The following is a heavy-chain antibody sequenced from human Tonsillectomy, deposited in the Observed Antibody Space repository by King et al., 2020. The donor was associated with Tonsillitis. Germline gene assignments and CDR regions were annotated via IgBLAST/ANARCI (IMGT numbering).Heavy chain of an antibody. CDR3: TRRSLWSGSWQYFFNY. Sequence: VQLVESGGGLVQPGGSLRLSCAASGFTFSNYWMHWVRQAPGKGLVWVSHIDTDGSTTAYADSVKGRFTISRDNAKNTLYLQVNSLRAEDTAVYYCTRRSLWSGSWQYFFNYWGQGTLVTVSS. CDR2: IDTDGSTT. V-gene: IGHV3-74*01. D-gene: IGHD6-13*01. CDR1: GFTFSNYW. J-gene: IGHJ4*02.